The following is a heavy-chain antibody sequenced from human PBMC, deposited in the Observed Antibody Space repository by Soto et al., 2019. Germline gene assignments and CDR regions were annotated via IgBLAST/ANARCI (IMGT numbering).Heavy chain of an antibody. V-gene: IGHV3-11*04. J-gene: IGHJ4*02. CDR1: GFTFRDYY. Sequence: GGSLRLSCAASGFTFRDYYMSWIRQAPGKGLEGISYISISGSSIYYADSVKGRFTISRDDAKNTLYLQMNSLRAEDSAVYYRARDFAYWGQGALVPVSS. CDR2: ISISGSSI. CDR3: ARDFAY.